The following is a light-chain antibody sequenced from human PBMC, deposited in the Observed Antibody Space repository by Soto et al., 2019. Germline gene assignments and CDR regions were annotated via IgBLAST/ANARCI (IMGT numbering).Light chain of an antibody. V-gene: IGKV1-5*03. CDR2: KAS. CDR3: QHYNSYSEA. CDR1: QTISSW. J-gene: IGKJ1*01. Sequence: IQMTQSPSTLSVAGGDRFTMSLLASQTISSWLAWYHHKPGKAPKLLIYKASTLKSGVPSRFSGSGSGTEFTLTISSLQPDDFATYYCQHYNSYSEAFGQGTKVDNK.